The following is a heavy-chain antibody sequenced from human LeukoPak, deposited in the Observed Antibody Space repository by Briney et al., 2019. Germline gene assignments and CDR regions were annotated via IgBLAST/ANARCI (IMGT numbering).Heavy chain of an antibody. V-gene: IGHV5-51*01. D-gene: IGHD1-26*01. J-gene: IGHJ3*02. CDR3: ARPLVGAMGFDAFDI. CDR2: IYAGDSDT. CDR1: GYSFTSYW. Sequence: GESLKISCKGSGYSFTSYWIGWVRQMPGKGLEWMGIIYAGDSDTRYSPSFQGQVTISADKSISTAYLQWSSLKASDTAMYYCARPLVGAMGFDAFDIWGQGTMVTVSS.